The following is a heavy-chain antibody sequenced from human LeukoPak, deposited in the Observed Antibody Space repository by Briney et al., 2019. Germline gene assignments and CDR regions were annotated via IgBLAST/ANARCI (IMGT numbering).Heavy chain of an antibody. D-gene: IGHD3-3*01. CDR3: ARVPWSGYYPLYYYYYGMDV. CDR2: ISAYNGNT. V-gene: IGHV1-18*01. J-gene: IGHJ6*02. Sequence: ASVKVSCKASGYTFTSYGISWVRQAPGQGLEWMGWISAYNGNTNYAQKLQGRVTMTTDTSTSTAYMELRSLRSDDTAVYYCARVPWSGYYPLYYYYYGMDVWGQGTTVTVSS. CDR1: GYTFTSYG.